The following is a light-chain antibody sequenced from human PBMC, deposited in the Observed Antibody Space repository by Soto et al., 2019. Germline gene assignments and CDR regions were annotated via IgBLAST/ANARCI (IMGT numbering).Light chain of an antibody. CDR3: QTWDTGIQV. J-gene: IGLJ1*01. Sequence: QLVLTQSPSASASPGASVKLNCTMSSGHSTYTIAWHQQHPGKGPRYLMRLKNDGSHTKGDGIPDRFSGSSFGAERYLTISSLQSEDEADYYCQTWDTGIQVFGAGTKVTVL. CDR1: SGHSTYT. CDR2: LKNDGSH. V-gene: IGLV4-69*01.